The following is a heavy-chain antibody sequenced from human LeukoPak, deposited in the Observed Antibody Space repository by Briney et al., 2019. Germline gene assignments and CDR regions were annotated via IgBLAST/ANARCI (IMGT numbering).Heavy chain of an antibody. CDR2: INHSGST. V-gene: IGHV4-34*01. CDR1: GGSFSGYY. CDR3: APGATRPGIP. J-gene: IGHJ5*02. Sequence: SETLSLTCAVYGGSFSGYYWSWIRQPPGKGLEWIGRINHSGSTNYSPSLRSRVTISVDTSRKQFTLKLSSVTAADTAVYYCAPGATRPGIPWGRGTLVTVSS. D-gene: IGHD1-26*01.